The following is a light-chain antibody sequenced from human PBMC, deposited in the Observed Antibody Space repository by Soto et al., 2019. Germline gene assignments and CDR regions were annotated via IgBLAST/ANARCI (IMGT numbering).Light chain of an antibody. CDR1: ESVTNY. V-gene: IGKV3-11*01. J-gene: IGKJ1*01. CDR3: QQRSDWPWT. CDR2: DVS. Sequence: EIVLTQSPATLSLSPGERGTLSCRVSESVTNYLAWYQQKPGQAPRLLVYDVSNRATGTPARFSGGGSGTDFTLTISNLEPEDFAVYYCQQRSDWPWTFGQGTKVDIK.